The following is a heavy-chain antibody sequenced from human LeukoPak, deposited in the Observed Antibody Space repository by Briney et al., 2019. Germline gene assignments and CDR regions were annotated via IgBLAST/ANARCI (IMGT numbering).Heavy chain of an antibody. CDR3: ARAGLGKGVWFDP. D-gene: IGHD7-27*01. J-gene: IGHJ5*02. CDR2: ISSSGSTI. CDR1: GFTFSSYW. V-gene: IGHV3-48*04. Sequence: GGSLRLSCAASGFTFSSYWMSWVRQAPGKGLEWVSYISSSGSTIYYADSVKGRFTISRDNAKNSLYLQMNSLRAEDTAVYYCARAGLGKGVWFDPWGQGTLVTVSS.